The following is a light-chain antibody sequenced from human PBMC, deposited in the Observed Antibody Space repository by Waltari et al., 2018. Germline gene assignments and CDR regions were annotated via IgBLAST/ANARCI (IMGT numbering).Light chain of an antibody. J-gene: IGKJ1*01. Sequence: DIQMTQSPPSLSASVADRVTISCRASQTVSNYLNWFQQKSGKAPKLLIYAASTLQGGVPPRFTGSGAGTDFTLTITSLQPEDFATYYCQQSYSLPPTFGQGTKVEVK. CDR2: AAS. V-gene: IGKV1-39*01. CDR1: QTVSNY. CDR3: QQSYSLPPT.